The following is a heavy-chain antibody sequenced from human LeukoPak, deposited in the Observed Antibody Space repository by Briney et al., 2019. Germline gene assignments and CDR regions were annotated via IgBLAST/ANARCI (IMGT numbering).Heavy chain of an antibody. CDR3: ARDWDGYNPVNFDY. D-gene: IGHD5-24*01. Sequence: ASVKVSCKASGYTFTSYDINWVRQATGQGLEWMGWMNPNSGNTGYAQKFQGRVTITRNTSISTVYMELSSLRSEDTAVYYCARDWDGYNPVNFDYWGQGTLVTVSS. V-gene: IGHV1-8*03. CDR1: GYTFTSYD. J-gene: IGHJ4*02. CDR2: MNPNSGNT.